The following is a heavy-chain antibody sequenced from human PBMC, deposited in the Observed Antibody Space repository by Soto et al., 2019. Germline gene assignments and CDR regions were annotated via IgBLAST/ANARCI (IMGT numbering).Heavy chain of an antibody. CDR2: IYYSGST. CDR3: ARDQVTIFGVVPTGWFDP. CDR1: GGSISSYY. V-gene: IGHV4-59*01. D-gene: IGHD3-3*01. J-gene: IGHJ5*02. Sequence: PSETLSLTXTVSGGSISSYYWSWIRQPPGKGLEWIGYIYYSGSTNYNPSLKSRVTISVDTSKNQFSLKLSSVTAADTAVYYCARDQVTIFGVVPTGWFDPWGQGTLVTVSS.